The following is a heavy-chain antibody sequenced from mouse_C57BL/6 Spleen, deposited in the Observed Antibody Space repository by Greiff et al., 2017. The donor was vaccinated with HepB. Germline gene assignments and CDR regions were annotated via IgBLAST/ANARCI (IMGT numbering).Heavy chain of an antibody. CDR3: ARGNGYDGRGRYYFDY. CDR2: IDPSDSET. J-gene: IGHJ2*01. Sequence: QVQLQQPGAELVRPGSSVKLSCKASGYTFTSYWMHCVKQRPIQGLEWIGNIDPSDSETHYNQKFKDKATLTVDKSSSTAYMQLSSLTSEDSAVYYCARGNGYDGRGRYYFDYWGQGTTLTVSS. CDR1: GYTFTSYW. V-gene: IGHV1-52*01. D-gene: IGHD2-2*01.